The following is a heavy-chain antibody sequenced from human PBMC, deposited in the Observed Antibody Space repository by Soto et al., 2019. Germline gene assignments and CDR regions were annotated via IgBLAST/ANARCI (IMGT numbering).Heavy chain of an antibody. CDR2: IKSKTDGGTT. D-gene: IGHD3-10*01. CDR3: TTQLVRGGGGIDV. CDR1: GFTFSNAW. J-gene: IGHJ6*02. Sequence: EVQLVESGGGLVKPGGSLRLSCAASGFTFSNAWMNWVRQAPGKGLEWVGRIKSKTDGGTTDYAAPVKGRFTISRDDLKNTLDLQMNSLKTEDTAVYYCTTQLVRGGGGIDVWGQGTTVTVSS. V-gene: IGHV3-15*07.